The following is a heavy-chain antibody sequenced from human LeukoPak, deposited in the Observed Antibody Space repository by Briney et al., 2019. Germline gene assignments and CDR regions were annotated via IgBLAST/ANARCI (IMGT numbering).Heavy chain of an antibody. D-gene: IGHD2-8*01. CDR3: ARGPGSSVYASAIDY. V-gene: IGHV3-30*04. CDR2: ISYDGSNK. Sequence: GGSLRLSCAASGFTFSSYAMHWVRQAPGKGLEWVAVISYDGSNKYYADSVKGRFTISRDNSKNTLYLQMNTLRAEDTAVYYCARGPGSSVYASAIDYWGQGTLVTVSS. J-gene: IGHJ4*02. CDR1: GFTFSSYA.